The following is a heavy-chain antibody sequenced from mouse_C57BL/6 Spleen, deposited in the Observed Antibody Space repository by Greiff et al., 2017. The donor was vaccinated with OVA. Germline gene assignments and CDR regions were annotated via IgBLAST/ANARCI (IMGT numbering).Heavy chain of an antibody. V-gene: IGHV1-15*01. J-gene: IGHJ1*03. Sequence: QVQLQPSGAELVRPGASVTLSCKASGYTFTDYEMHWVKQTPVHGLEWIGAIDPETGGTAYNQKFKGKAILTADKSSSTAYMELRSLTSEDSAVYYCIFPYYYGSSSRRYFDVWGTGTTVTVSS. D-gene: IGHD1-1*01. CDR1: GYTFTDYE. CDR2: IDPETGGT. CDR3: IFPYYYGSSSRRYFDV.